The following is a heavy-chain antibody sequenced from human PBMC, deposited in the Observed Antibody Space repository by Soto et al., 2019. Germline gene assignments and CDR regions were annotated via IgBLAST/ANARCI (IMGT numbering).Heavy chain of an antibody. CDR2: FDPEDGET. CDR1: GYTLTELS. CDR3: ATVSITIFGVVIPFDY. V-gene: IGHV1-24*01. D-gene: IGHD3-3*01. J-gene: IGHJ4*02. Sequence: ASVKVSCKVSGYTLTELSMHWVRQAPGKGLEWMGGFDPEDGETIYAQKFQGRVTMSEDTSTDTAYMELSSLRSEDTAVYYCATVSITIFGVVIPFDYWGQGTLVTVSS.